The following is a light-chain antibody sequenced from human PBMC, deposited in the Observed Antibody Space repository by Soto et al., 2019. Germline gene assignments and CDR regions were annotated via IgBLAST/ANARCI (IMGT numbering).Light chain of an antibody. CDR1: HSMYFY. Sequence: DIQMTQSPSSLSACVGDRVTITCRARHSMYFYLNWYQQKPGQAPKLLIYKAPNLESGVPSRFSGSGSGTEFTLTISSLQPDDFATYYCQQCNSYPWTFGQGTKVDIK. V-gene: IGKV1-5*03. CDR2: KAP. J-gene: IGKJ1*01. CDR3: QQCNSYPWT.